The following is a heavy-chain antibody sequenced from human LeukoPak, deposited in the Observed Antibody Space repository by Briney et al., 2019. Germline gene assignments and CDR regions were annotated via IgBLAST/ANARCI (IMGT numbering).Heavy chain of an antibody. CDR1: GNYW. D-gene: IGHD2-15*01. Sequence: PGGSLRLSCAASGNYWMHWVRQAPGKGLVWVSHVNSDGSWTSYADSVKGRFTVSRDNARNSLYLQMSSLRAEDTAVYYCTQLLLRGPTAWGQGTLVTVSS. CDR3: TQLLLRGPTA. V-gene: IGHV3-74*01. CDR2: VNSDGSWT. J-gene: IGHJ4*02.